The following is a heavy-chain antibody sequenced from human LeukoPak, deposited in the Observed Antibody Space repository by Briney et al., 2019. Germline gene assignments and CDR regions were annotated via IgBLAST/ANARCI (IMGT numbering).Heavy chain of an antibody. D-gene: IGHD5-18*01. CDR1: GGSVSSSRYY. Sequence: SETLSLTCTVSGGSVSSSRYYWDWIRQPPGKGLAWIGNIYYTGSTYYNPSLKSRVIISVDTSKNQLSLKLTSVTAADTAVYYCATHGYNYDIDHWGQGTLVTVSS. CDR2: IYYTGST. J-gene: IGHJ4*02. V-gene: IGHV4-39*01. CDR3: ATHGYNYDIDH.